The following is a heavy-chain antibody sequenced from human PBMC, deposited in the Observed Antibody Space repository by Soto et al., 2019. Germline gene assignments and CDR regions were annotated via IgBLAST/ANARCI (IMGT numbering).Heavy chain of an antibody. Sequence: EVQLVESGGGLVQPGGSLRLSCAASSFTFTTYWMHWVRQVPGTGSVWVSHINTDGTDSSYADSVKGRFTISRDNARNTLYLQMRGLRAEDTAVYYCARDYPGDGIDYWGQGTLVTVSS. CDR1: SFTFTTYW. CDR2: INTDGTDS. J-gene: IGHJ4*02. V-gene: IGHV3-74*01. D-gene: IGHD7-27*01. CDR3: ARDYPGDGIDY.